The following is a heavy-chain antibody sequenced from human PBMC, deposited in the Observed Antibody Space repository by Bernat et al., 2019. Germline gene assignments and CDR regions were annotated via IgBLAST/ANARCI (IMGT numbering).Heavy chain of an antibody. J-gene: IGHJ4*02. D-gene: IGHD2-8*02. V-gene: IGHV4-59*08. CDR1: GGSISSYY. Sequence: QVQLQESGPGLVKPSETLSLTCTVSGGSISSYYWSWIRQPPGKGLEWIGYIYYSGSTNYNPSLKSRVTISVDTSKNQFSLKLSSVTAADTAVYYCARTGDYDCTGGVCYIGYYFDYWGQGTLVTVSS. CDR2: IYYSGST. CDR3: ARTGDYDCTGGVCYIGYYFDY.